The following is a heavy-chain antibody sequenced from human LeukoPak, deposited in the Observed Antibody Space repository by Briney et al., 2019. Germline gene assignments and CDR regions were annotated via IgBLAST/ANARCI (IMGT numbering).Heavy chain of an antibody. J-gene: IGHJ4*02. CDR1: GFTFSSYA. D-gene: IGHD6-13*01. Sequence: GGSLRLSCAASGFTFSSYAMHWVRQAPGQGLEWLAVISYDGSNKYYADPVKGRFTISRDNSKNTLYLQMNSLRAEDTAVYYCAKGTDPQQLVLFDYWGQGTLVTVSS. CDR3: AKGTDPQQLVLFDY. CDR2: ISYDGSNK. V-gene: IGHV3-30*18.